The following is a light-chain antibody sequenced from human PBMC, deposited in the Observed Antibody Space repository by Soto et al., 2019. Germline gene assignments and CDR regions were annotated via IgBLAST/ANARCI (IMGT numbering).Light chain of an antibody. V-gene: IGKV3-15*01. CDR1: QSVGSN. CDR2: GAS. Sequence: EIVMTQSPATLSVSPGDRAALSCRASQSVGSNLAWYQQKPGQAPRLLIYGASTRATGIPARFSGSGSGTEFTLTISSVQSEDFAIYFCQQYNNWPPDRTFGQGTKVEIK. CDR3: QQYNNWPPDRT. J-gene: IGKJ1*01.